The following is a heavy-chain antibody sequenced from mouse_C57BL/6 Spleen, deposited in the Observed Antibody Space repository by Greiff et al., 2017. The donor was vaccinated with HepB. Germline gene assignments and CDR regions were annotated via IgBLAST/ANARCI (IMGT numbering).Heavy chain of an antibody. CDR3: ARGDYCGSSWFAY. Sequence: VQLQQSGPELVKPGASVKMSCKASGYTFTDYNMHWVKQSHGKSLEWIGYINPNNGGTSYNQKFKGKATLTVNKSSSTAYMELRSLTSEDSAVYYCARGDYCGSSWFAYWGQGTLVTVSA. CDR1: GYTFTDYN. V-gene: IGHV1-22*01. D-gene: IGHD1-1*01. J-gene: IGHJ3*01. CDR2: INPNNGGT.